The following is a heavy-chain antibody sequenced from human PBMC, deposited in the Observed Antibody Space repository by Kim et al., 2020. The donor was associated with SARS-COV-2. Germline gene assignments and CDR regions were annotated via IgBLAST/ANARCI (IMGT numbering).Heavy chain of an antibody. CDR2: ISYDGTIQ. Sequence: GGSLRLSCAVSGLTFRNYGMHWVRQAPGKGLEWVADISYDGTIQYYGDSVEGRFTISRDNSKNTLYMQMNSLRVEDTDVYYCAKGPIAVVPGGKMWLDPWGQGTLVTVSS. CDR1: GLTFRNYG. V-gene: IGHV3-30*18. D-gene: IGHD2-2*01. CDR3: AKGPIAVVPGGKMWLDP. J-gene: IGHJ5*02.